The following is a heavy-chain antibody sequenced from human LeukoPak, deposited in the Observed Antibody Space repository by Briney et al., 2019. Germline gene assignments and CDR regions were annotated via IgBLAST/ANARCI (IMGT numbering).Heavy chain of an antibody. CDR1: GGTFSSYA. CDR2: IIPIFGTA. V-gene: IGHV1-69*13. J-gene: IGHJ2*01. CDR3: ARCYGDYGYFDL. Sequence: GASVKVSCKASGGTFSSYAISWVRQAPGQGLEWMGGIIPIFGTANYAQKFQGRVTITADESTSAAYMELSSLRSEDMAVYYCARCYGDYGYFDLWGRGTLVTVSS. D-gene: IGHD4-17*01.